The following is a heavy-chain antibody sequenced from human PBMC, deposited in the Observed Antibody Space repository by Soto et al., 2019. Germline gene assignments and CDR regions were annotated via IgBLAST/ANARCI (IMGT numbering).Heavy chain of an antibody. V-gene: IGHV3-66*04. CDR3: ARHGYNYGGGYFDY. CDR2: IYSGGST. Sequence: GFLRLSCAASGVTVSSNYLSWVRQAPGKGLEWVSVIYSGGSTYYADSVKGRFTISRDNSKNTLYLQMNSLRAEDTAVYYCARHGYNYGGGYFDYWGQGTLVTVSS. CDR1: GVTVSSNY. D-gene: IGHD5-18*01. J-gene: IGHJ4*02.